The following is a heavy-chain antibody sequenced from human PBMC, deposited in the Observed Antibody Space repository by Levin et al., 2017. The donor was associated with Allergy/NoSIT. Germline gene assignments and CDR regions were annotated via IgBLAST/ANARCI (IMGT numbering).Heavy chain of an antibody. CDR2: IYYSGST. CDR1: GGSISSYY. J-gene: IGHJ4*02. V-gene: IGHV4-59*01. Sequence: SETLSLTCTVPGGSISSYYWSWIRQPPGKGLEWIGYIYYSGSTNYNPSLRSRVTISVDTSRNQFSLKLSSVTAADTAVYYCARGRSLDCWGQGTLVTVSS. CDR3: ARGRSLDC.